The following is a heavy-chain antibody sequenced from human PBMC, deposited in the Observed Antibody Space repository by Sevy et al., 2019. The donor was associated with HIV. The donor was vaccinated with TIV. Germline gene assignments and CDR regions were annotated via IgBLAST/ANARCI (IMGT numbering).Heavy chain of an antibody. D-gene: IGHD1-26*01. Sequence: ASVKVSCKASGYNFNNYYIHWVRQAPGQGLQWMGVINPTSSSTYYPPKFQGRVTMTRDKSTSTVSLDLSSLRSEETAVYYCARGDGTGRCFDSWGQGTLVTVSS. J-gene: IGHJ4*02. CDR2: INPTSSST. V-gene: IGHV1-46*02. CDR3: ARGDGTGRCFDS. CDR1: GYNFNNYY.